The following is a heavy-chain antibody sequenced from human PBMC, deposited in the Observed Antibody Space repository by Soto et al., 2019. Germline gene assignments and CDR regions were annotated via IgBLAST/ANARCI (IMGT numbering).Heavy chain of an antibody. CDR3: ANNWNWGFLVH. Sequence: SETLSLTCNVSGGCVSGYHCSCIRQPPGKVLGWIGYVNNDRNTDYNPSLESRVTISVDTSRNQISLYLTSVTAADTAIYYCANNWNWGFLVHWGQGTRVSASS. J-gene: IGHJ4*02. CDR1: GGCVSGYH. CDR2: VNNDRNT. D-gene: IGHD7-27*01. V-gene: IGHV4-59*02.